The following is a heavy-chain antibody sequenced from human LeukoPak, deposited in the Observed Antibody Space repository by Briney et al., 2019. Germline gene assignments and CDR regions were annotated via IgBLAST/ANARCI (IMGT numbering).Heavy chain of an antibody. V-gene: IGHV1-18*01. CDR1: GYTFSNYG. J-gene: IGHJ4*02. D-gene: IGHD2-8*01. Sequence: ASVKVSCKASGYTFSNYGISWLRQAPGQGLEWMGWISAYNGNTNYAQKLQGRVTMTTDTSTSTAYMELRSLRSDDTAVYYCARGGYCTNGVCFSAGYWGQGTLVTVSS. CDR3: ARGGYCTNGVCFSAGY. CDR2: ISAYNGNT.